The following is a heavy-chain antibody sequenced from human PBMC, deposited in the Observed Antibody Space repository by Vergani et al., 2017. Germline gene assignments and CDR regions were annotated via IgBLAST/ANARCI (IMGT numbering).Heavy chain of an antibody. CDR3: AKDPGYCSSTSCYTGVDY. D-gene: IGHD2-2*02. CDR2: ISSSGSTI. V-gene: IGHV3-48*03. J-gene: IGHJ4*02. CDR1: GFTFSSYE. Sequence: EVQLVESGGGLVQSGGSLRLSCAASGFTFSSYEMNWVRQAPGKGLEWVSYISSSGSTIYYADSVKGRFTISRDNAKNSLYLQMNSLRAEDTALYYCAKDPGYCSSTSCYTGVDYWGQGTLVTVSS.